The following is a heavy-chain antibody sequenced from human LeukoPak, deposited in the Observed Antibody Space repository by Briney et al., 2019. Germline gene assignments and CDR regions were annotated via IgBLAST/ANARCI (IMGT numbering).Heavy chain of an antibody. Sequence: PGGSLRLSCSASGFTFSSYAMHWVRQAPGKGLEYVSAISSNGGSTYYADSVKGRFTISGDNSKNTLYLQVSSLRAEDTAVYYCAKASHFRIAAAGAWWFDPWGQGTLVTVSS. CDR3: AKASHFRIAAAGAWWFDP. V-gene: IGHV3-64D*06. J-gene: IGHJ5*02. D-gene: IGHD6-13*01. CDR2: ISSNGGST. CDR1: GFTFSSYA.